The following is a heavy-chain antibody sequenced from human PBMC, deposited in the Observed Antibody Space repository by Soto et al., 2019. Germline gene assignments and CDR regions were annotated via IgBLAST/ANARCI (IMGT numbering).Heavy chain of an antibody. J-gene: IGHJ3*02. Sequence: SQTLSLPCAIGGDRVSSNSAALNWIMQSPSRGLEWLGRTYYRSKWYNDYAVSVKSRITINPDTSKNQFSLQLNSVTPEDTAVYFCARGNRGAFDIWGQGTMVTVSS. CDR1: GDRVSSNSAA. V-gene: IGHV6-1*01. CDR2: TYYRSKWYN. CDR3: ARGNRGAFDI. D-gene: IGHD1-1*01.